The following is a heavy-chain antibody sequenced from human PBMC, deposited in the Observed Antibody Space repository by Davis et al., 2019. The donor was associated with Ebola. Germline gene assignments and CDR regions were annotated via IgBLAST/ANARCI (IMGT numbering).Heavy chain of an antibody. V-gene: IGHV4-39*07. CDR2: IYYSGST. CDR1: GGSISSSSYY. CDR3: ARDAYSSYGGHRP. J-gene: IGHJ5*02. D-gene: IGHD6-6*01. Sequence: PSETLSLTCTVSGGSISSSSYYWGWIRQPPGKGLEWIGSIYYSGSTYYNPSLKSRVTISVDTSKNQFSLKLSSVTAADTAVYYCARDAYSSYGGHRPWGQGTLVTVSS.